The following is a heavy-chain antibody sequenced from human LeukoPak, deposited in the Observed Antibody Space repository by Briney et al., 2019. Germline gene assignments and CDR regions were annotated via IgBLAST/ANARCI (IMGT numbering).Heavy chain of an antibody. CDR1: GGSISSYY. J-gene: IGHJ3*02. Sequence: PSETLSLTCTVSGGSISSYYWSWIRQPAGKGLEWIGRIYTSGSITYNPSLKSRVSMSVDTSKNQFSLKLSSVTAADTAVYYCARARMITFGGVIALDAFDIWGQGTMVTVSS. D-gene: IGHD3-16*02. CDR3: ARARMITFGGVIALDAFDI. V-gene: IGHV4-4*07. CDR2: IYTSGSI.